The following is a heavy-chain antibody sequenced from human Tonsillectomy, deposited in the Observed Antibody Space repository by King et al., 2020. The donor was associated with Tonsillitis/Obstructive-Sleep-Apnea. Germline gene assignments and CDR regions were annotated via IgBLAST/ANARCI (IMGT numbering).Heavy chain of an antibody. V-gene: IGHV1-2*06. CDR1: GYTFTGCY. Sequence: VQLVESGAEVKKPGASVKVSCKASGYTFTGCYLHWVRQAPGQGLEWMGRINPNSGGRNYAQKFQGRVTMTRDTSISTAYMGLGRLRSDDTAVYYCATSTIFGVVPEAHSGNYYMDVWGKGTTVTVSS. CDR2: INPNSGGR. J-gene: IGHJ6*03. D-gene: IGHD3-3*01. CDR3: ATSTIFGVVPEAHSGNYYMDV.